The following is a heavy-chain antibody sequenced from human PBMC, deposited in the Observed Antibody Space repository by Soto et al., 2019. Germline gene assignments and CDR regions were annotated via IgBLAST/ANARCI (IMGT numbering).Heavy chain of an antibody. CDR2: INSDGSST. V-gene: IGHV3-74*01. CDR3: ARRGAVAGLHY. D-gene: IGHD6-19*01. J-gene: IGHJ4*02. Sequence: GGSLRLSCAASGFTFSSYWMHWVRQAPGKGLVWVSRINSDGSSTSYVDSVKGRFTISRDNAKNTLYLQMNSLRAEDTAIYYCARRGAVAGLHYWGQGTLVTVSS. CDR1: GFTFSSYW.